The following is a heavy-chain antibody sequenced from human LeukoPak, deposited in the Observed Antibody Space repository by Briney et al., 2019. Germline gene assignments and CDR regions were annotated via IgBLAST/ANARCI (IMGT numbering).Heavy chain of an antibody. CDR1: GGSISTYY. J-gene: IGHJ4*02. V-gene: IGHV4-4*07. CDR3: ARGSYYDTLTGYYRGSFDS. D-gene: IGHD3-9*01. Sequence: SETLSLTCTVAGGSISTYYWSWIRQPAEKGLEWIGRVSTSGTTQYNPSFKSRVTMSVDTSSNQFSLKLSSVTAADTAVYYCARGSYYDTLTGYYRGSFDSWGQGTLVTVSS. CDR2: VSTSGTT.